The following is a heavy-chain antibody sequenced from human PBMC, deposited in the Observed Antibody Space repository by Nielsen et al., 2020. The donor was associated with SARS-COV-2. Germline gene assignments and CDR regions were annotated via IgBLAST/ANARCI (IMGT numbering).Heavy chain of an antibody. CDR2: ISYDGSNK. V-gene: IGHV3-30-3*01. CDR1: GFTFSSYA. D-gene: IGHD6-13*01. CDR3: ARDGVSSSAFTFDP. J-gene: IGHJ5*02. Sequence: GESLKISCAASGFTFSSYAMHWVRQAPGKGLEWVAVISYDGSNKYYADSVKGRFTISRDNSKNTLYLQMNSLRAEDTAVYYCARDGVSSSAFTFDPWGQGTLVTVSS.